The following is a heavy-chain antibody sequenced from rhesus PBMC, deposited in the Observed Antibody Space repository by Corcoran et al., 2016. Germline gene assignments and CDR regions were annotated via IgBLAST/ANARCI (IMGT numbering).Heavy chain of an antibody. J-gene: IGHJ4*01. D-gene: IGHD6-25*01. CDR2: ISYSGST. CDR1: GYSISSGSG. Sequence: QLQLQESGPGLVKPSETLSLTCAVSGYSISSGSGWSWIRQPPGKGLEWIDYISYSGSTSYNPSLQCLSTISRDTSKCQFSLKLSSVTAADTAVYYCARRYGSWGFDYWGQGVLVTVSS. CDR3: ARRYGSWGFDY. V-gene: IGHV4-122*02.